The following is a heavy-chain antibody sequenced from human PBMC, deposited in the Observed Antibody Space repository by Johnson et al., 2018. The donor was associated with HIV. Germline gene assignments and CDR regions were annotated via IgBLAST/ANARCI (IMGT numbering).Heavy chain of an antibody. CDR3: ARYPIRDDAFDI. V-gene: IGHV3-9*01. CDR2: ISWNSGSI. J-gene: IGHJ3*02. CDR1: GFTFDDYT. D-gene: IGHD1-14*01. Sequence: VQLVESGGVVVQPGGSLRLSCAASGFTFDDYTMHWVRQAPGKGLEWVSGISWNSGSIGYADSVKGRFTISRDNAKNSLYLQMNSLRGEDAAMYYCARYPIRDDAFDIWGQGTMVTVSS.